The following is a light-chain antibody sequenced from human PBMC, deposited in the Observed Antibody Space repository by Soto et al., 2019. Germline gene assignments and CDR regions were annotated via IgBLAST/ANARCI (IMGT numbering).Light chain of an antibody. CDR1: QSLLDSNGYNY. Sequence: DTVMPQSPFSLPVTPGEPASISCRSSQSLLDSNGYNYLDWYLQKPGQSPHLLIYMGSNRASGVPDRFSGSGAGSDFTLKIRRVEAEDVGVYYCMQALRTPFTFGQGTRLEIK. CDR2: MGS. CDR3: MQALRTPFT. V-gene: IGKV2-28*01. J-gene: IGKJ5*01.